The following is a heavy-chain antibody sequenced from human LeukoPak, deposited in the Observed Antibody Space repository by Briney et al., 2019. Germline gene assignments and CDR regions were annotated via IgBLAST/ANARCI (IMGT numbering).Heavy chain of an antibody. CDR3: AKDLKLLRSSSWYYDAFDI. CDR2: ISGSGGST. J-gene: IGHJ3*02. CDR1: GFIFSSYG. V-gene: IGHV3-23*01. Sequence: QAGGSLRLSCEASGFIFSSYGFHWVRQAPGKGLEWVSAISGSGGSTYYADSVKGRFTISRDNSKNTLYLQMNSLRAEDTAVYYCAKDLKLLRSSSWYYDAFDIWGQGTMVTVSS. D-gene: IGHD6-13*01.